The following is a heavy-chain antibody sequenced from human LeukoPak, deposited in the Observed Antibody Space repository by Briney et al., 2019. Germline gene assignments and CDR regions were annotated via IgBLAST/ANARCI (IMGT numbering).Heavy chain of an antibody. CDR2: IIPIFGTA. CDR1: GGTFSSYA. CDR3: ARTDGYSYGCFDY. V-gene: IGHV1-69*01. J-gene: IGHJ4*02. D-gene: IGHD5-18*01. Sequence: ASVKVSCKASGGTFSSYAISWVRQAPGQGLEWMGGIIPIFGTANYAQKFQGRVTITADESTSTAYMELSSLRSEDTAVYYCARTDGYSYGCFDYWGQGTLVTVSS.